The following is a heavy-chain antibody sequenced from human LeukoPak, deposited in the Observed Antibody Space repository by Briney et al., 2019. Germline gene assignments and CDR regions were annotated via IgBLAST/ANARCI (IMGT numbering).Heavy chain of an antibody. CDR3: ARGGITGTTRGPTRLNDAFDI. Sequence: ASVNVSCKASGYTFTGYYMHWVRQAPGQGLEWMGWINPNSGGTNYAQKFQGWVTMTRDTSISTAYMELSRLRSDDTAVYYCARGGITGTTRGPTRLNDAFDIWGQGTMVTVSS. CDR1: GYTFTGYY. V-gene: IGHV1-2*04. J-gene: IGHJ3*02. D-gene: IGHD1-20*01. CDR2: INPNSGGT.